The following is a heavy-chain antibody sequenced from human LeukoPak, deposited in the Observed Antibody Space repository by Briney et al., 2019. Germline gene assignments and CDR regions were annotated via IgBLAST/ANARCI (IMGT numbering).Heavy chain of an antibody. CDR2: ISYDGSNK. J-gene: IGHJ4*02. CDR1: GFTFNNYA. Sequence: GGSLRLSCAASGFTFNNYAMSWVRQAPGKGLEWVAVISYDGSNKYYADSVKGRFTISRDNSKNTLYLQMNSLRAEDTAVYYCANQDKYSNPHSDYWGQGTLVTVSS. V-gene: IGHV3-30-3*01. D-gene: IGHD4-11*01. CDR3: ANQDKYSNPHSDY.